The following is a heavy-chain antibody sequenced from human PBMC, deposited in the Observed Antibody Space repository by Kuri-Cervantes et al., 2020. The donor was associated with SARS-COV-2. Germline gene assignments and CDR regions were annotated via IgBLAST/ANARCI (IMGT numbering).Heavy chain of an antibody. V-gene: IGHV3-13*04. CDR2: IGTAGDT. D-gene: IGHD3-22*01. CDR3: ARDGQYYYDSSGYYSDWYFDL. Sequence: LSLTCAAPGFTFSSYDMHWVRQATGKGLEWVSAIGTAGDTYYPGSVKGRFTISRENAKNSLYLQMNSLRAGDTAVYYCARDGQYYYDSSGYYSDWYFDLWGRGTLVTVSS. J-gene: IGHJ2*01. CDR1: GFTFSSYD.